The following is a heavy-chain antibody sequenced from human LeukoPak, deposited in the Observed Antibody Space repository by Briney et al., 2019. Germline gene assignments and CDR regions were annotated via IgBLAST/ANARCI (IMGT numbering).Heavy chain of an antibody. CDR3: AKVVFGSGSPKTFDY. V-gene: IGHV3-23*01. CDR1: GFTFSSYA. CDR2: ISGSGGST. J-gene: IGHJ4*02. Sequence: GGSLRLSCAASGFTFSSYAMSWVGQAPGKGLEWVSAISGSGGSTYYADSVKGRFTISRDNSKNTLYLQMNSLRAEDTAVYYCAKVVFGSGSPKTFDYWGQGTLVTVSS. D-gene: IGHD3-10*01.